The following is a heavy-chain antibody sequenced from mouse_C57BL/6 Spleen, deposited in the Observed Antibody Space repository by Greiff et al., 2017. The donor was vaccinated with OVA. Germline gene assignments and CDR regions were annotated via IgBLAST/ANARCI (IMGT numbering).Heavy chain of an antibody. D-gene: IGHD1-1*01. Sequence: EVQLVESGGDLVKPGGSLKLSCAASGFTFSSYGMSWVRQTPDKRLEWVATISSGGSYTYYPDSVKGRFTISRDNAKNTLYLQMSSLKSEDTAMYYCARHGYYYGSSYGAMDYWGQGTSVTVSS. J-gene: IGHJ4*01. CDR3: ARHGYYYGSSYGAMDY. CDR2: ISSGGSYT. CDR1: GFTFSSYG. V-gene: IGHV5-6*01.